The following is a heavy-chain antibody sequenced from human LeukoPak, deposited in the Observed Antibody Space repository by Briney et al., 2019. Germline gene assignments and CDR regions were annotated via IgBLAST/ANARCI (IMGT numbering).Heavy chain of an antibody. Sequence: ASVKVSCKASGYTFTDYYLHWVRQAPGHGLEWMGWINPKTGVTKYAQNFQGRVTMTRDTSITTAYMELSRLSSDDTAVYYCARHPGKVTNDWYFDLWGRGTLVTVSS. D-gene: IGHD4-23*01. V-gene: IGHV1-2*02. J-gene: IGHJ2*01. CDR3: ARHPGKVTNDWYFDL. CDR1: GYTFTDYY. CDR2: INPKTGVT.